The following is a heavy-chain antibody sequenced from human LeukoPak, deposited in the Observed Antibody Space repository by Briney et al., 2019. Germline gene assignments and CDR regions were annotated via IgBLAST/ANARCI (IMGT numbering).Heavy chain of an antibody. CDR3: AKVLQYYYGSGSFDY. V-gene: IGHV3-30*02. CDR2: IRYDGSNT. CDR1: GFIFSSYG. J-gene: IGHJ4*02. Sequence: GGSLRLSCAASGFIFSSYGMHWVRQAPGKGLEWVAFIRYDGSNTYYADSVKGRFTISRDNSKNTLYLQVNSLRAEDTAVYYCAKVLQYYYGSGSFDYWGQGTLVTVSS. D-gene: IGHD3-10*01.